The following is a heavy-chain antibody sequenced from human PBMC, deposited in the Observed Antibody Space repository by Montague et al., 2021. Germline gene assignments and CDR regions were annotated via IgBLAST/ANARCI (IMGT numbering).Heavy chain of an antibody. CDR2: VNSTTNSGEK. V-gene: IGHV3-15*01. CDR1: GFSFNDAW. CDR3: TTQSSEYGYKADYFDC. D-gene: IGHD3-22*01. J-gene: IGHJ4*02. Sequence: SLRLSCAASGFSFNDAWMSWVRQTPGKGLEWVARVNSTTNSGEKDYAAPVRVSFAISRDESKDTLYLDMSSLKAEDTALYYCTTQSSEYGYKADYFDCWGQGTLVTVSS.